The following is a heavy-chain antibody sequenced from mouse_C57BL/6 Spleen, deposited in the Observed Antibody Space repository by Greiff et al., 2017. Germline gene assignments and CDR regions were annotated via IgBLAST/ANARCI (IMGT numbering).Heavy chain of an antibody. CDR1: GYTFTSYW. D-gene: IGHD1-1*01. V-gene: IGHV1-50*01. CDR2: IDPSDSYT. J-gene: IGHJ2*01. CDR3: ARSRGITTVVATDFDY. Sequence: QVQLQQPGAELVKPGASVKLSCKASGYTFTSYWMQWVKPRPGQGLEWIGEIDPSDSYTNYNQKFKGKATLTVDTSSSTAYMQLSSLTSEDSAVYYCARSRGITTVVATDFDYWGQGTTLTVSS.